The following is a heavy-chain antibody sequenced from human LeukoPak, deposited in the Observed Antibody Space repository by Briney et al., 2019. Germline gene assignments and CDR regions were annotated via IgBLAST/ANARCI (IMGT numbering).Heavy chain of an antibody. Sequence: GGSLRLSCAPSGFTFSTYWMSWVRQAPGKGLEWVANIKEDGSEKHYVDSVKGRFTIFRDNAKNSLSLQMNSLRDDDTAVYFCARGGGLDVWGQGATVTVSS. D-gene: IGHD3-16*01. CDR3: ARGGGLDV. V-gene: IGHV3-7*03. J-gene: IGHJ6*02. CDR2: IKEDGSEK. CDR1: GFTFSTYW.